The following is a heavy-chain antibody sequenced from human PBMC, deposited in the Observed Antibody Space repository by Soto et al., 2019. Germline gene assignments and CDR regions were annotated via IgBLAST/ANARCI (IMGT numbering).Heavy chain of an antibody. V-gene: IGHV1-69*13. J-gene: IGHJ6*02. CDR1: GGTFSSYA. D-gene: IGHD5-18*01. CDR2: IIPIFGTA. Sequence: GASVKVSCKASGGTFSSYAISWVRQAPGQGLEWMGGIIPIFGTANYAQKFQGRVTITADESTSTAYMELSSLRSEDTAVYYCAREGGYRHGSPPYGMDVCGQGPTVTVSS. CDR3: AREGGYRHGSPPYGMDV.